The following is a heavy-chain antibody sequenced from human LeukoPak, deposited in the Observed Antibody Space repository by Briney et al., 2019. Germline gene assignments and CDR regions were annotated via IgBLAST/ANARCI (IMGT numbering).Heavy chain of an antibody. D-gene: IGHD3-9*01. CDR2: IYTSGST. J-gene: IGHJ5*02. Sequence: PETLSLTCTVSGGSISSYYWSWIRQPAGKGLEWIGRIYTSGSTNYNPSLKSRVTMSVDTSKNQFSLKLSSVTAADTAVYYCAREDILTGYNWFDPWGQGTLVTVSS. CDR1: GGSISSYY. CDR3: AREDILTGYNWFDP. V-gene: IGHV4-4*07.